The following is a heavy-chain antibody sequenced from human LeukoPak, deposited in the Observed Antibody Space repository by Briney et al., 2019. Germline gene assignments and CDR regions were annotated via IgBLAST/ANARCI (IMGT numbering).Heavy chain of an antibody. V-gene: IGHV3-48*04. D-gene: IGHD3-22*01. J-gene: IGHJ4*02. Sequence: GGSLRLSCAASGFTFSSYAMSWARQAPGKGLEWVSYISSSGSTIYYADSVKGRFTISRDNAKNSLYLQMNSLRAEDTAVYYCAREVRYYYDSSGYYDYWGQGILVTVSS. CDR2: ISSSGSTI. CDR3: AREVRYYYDSSGYYDY. CDR1: GFTFSSYA.